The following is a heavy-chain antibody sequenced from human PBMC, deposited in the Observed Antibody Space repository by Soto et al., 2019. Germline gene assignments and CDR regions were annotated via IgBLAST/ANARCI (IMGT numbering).Heavy chain of an antibody. J-gene: IGHJ4*02. Sequence: SETLSLTCTVSGGSISSGGYYWSWIRQHPWKGLEWIGYIYYSGSTYYNPSLKSRVTISVDTSKNQFSLKLSSVTAADTAVYYCAREEEYGSGWHYFDCWGQGXLVTVSS. CDR3: AREEEYGSGWHYFDC. CDR2: IYYSGST. CDR1: GGSISSGGYY. V-gene: IGHV4-31*03. D-gene: IGHD3-10*01.